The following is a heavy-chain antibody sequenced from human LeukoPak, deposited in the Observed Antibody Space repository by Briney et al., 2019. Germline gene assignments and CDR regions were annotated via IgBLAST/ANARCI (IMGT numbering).Heavy chain of an antibody. CDR3: AKRSGGPIPFVY. CDR2: ISGSVIRR. CDR1: GFTFSNAW. J-gene: IGHJ4*02. Sequence: PGGSLRLSCAASGFTFSNAWMSWVRQAAGKGLEWVSAISGSVIRRDYGDSVKGRFTISRDNSENTLYRQMDSLRAEDTAVYLCAKRSGGPIPFVYWGERALLTDSP. V-gene: IGHV3-23*02. D-gene: IGHD3-3*01.